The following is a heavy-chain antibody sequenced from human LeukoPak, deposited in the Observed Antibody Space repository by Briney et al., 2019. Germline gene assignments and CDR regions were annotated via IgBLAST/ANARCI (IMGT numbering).Heavy chain of an antibody. J-gene: IGHJ3*02. D-gene: IGHD6-19*01. CDR1: GFTFSSYS. Sequence: GGSLRLSCAASGFTFSSYSMNWVRQAPGKGLEWVSSISSSSSYIYYAGSVKGRFTISRDNAKNSLYLQMHSLRAEDTAVYYCARSYSSAWDDAFDIWGQGTMVTVSS. CDR2: ISSSSSYI. V-gene: IGHV3-21*01. CDR3: ARSYSSAWDDAFDI.